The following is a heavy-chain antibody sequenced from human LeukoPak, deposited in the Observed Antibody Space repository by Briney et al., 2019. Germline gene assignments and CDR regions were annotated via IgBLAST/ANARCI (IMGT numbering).Heavy chain of an antibody. J-gene: IGHJ4*02. CDR2: ISWNSGSI. CDR1: GFTFDDYA. Sequence: GGSLRLSCAASGFTFDDYAMHWVRQAPGKGLEWVSGISWNSGSIGYADSVKGRFTISRDNAKNSLYLQMNSLRAEDTALYYCAKALCGGDCYNFDYWGQGTLVTVSS. CDR3: AKALCGGDCYNFDY. V-gene: IGHV3-9*01. D-gene: IGHD2-21*02.